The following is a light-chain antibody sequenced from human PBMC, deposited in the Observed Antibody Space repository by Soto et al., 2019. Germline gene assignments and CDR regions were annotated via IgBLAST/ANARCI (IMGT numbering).Light chain of an antibody. J-gene: IGKJ4*01. CDR2: DAS. CDR3: QQSSNWPLT. Sequence: EIMLTHPPATPSLSPGERAALSSRASQRLSSYLAWYQQKPGQAPRLLIYDASNRATGIPARFSGSGSGTDFTLTISSLEPEDFAVYYCQQSSNWPLTFGGGTKVDIK. V-gene: IGKV3-11*01. CDR1: QRLSSY.